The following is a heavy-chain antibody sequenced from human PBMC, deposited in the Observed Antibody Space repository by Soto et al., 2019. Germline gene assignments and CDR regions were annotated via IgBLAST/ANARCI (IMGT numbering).Heavy chain of an antibody. CDR3: AREAGTWHLPLNWFDP. CDR2: ISSSSSTI. Sequence: EVQLVESGGGLVQPGGSLRLSCAASGFTFSSYSMNWVRQAPGKGLESVSYISSSSSTIYYADSVKGRFTISRDNAKNSLYLQMNSLRDEDTAVYYCAREAGTWHLPLNWFDPWGQGTLVTVSS. D-gene: IGHD6-19*01. V-gene: IGHV3-48*02. CDR1: GFTFSSYS. J-gene: IGHJ5*02.